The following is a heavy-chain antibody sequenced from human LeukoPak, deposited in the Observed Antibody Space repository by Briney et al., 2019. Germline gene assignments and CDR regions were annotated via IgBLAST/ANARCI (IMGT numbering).Heavy chain of an antibody. V-gene: IGHV3-23*01. J-gene: IGHJ4*02. CDR1: GFPFSNFA. Sequence: PGGSLRLSCAASGFPFSNFAMNWASQPPGKGLEWLSTLTGSGGSTSYADSVKGRFTISRDYSKNTLYLYMNSLRAEDTALYYCAKAQYSSTWNTFDFWGQGTLVAVSS. D-gene: IGHD6-13*01. CDR2: LTGSGGST. CDR3: AKAQYSSTWNTFDF.